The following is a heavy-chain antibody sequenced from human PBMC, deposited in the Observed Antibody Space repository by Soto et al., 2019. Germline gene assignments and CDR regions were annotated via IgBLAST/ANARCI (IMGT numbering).Heavy chain of an antibody. D-gene: IGHD3-10*01. Sequence: GGSLRLSCAASGFTFSSYAMSWVRQAPGKGLEWVSAISGSGGSTYYADSVKGLFTISGDNSKNTVYLQMNSLRAEDTAVYYCAAATVMVRGASWYFDYWGQGTLVTVSS. CDR2: ISGSGGST. J-gene: IGHJ4*02. CDR1: GFTFSSYA. V-gene: IGHV3-23*01. CDR3: AAATVMVRGASWYFDY.